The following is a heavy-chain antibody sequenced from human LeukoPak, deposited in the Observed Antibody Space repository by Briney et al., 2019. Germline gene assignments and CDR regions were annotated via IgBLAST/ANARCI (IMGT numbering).Heavy chain of an antibody. D-gene: IGHD3-10*01. CDR2: IYYSGST. CDR1: GGSISSGDYY. Sequence: SETLSLTCTVSGGSISSGDYYWSWIRQPPGKGLEWIGYIYYSGSTYYNPSLKSRVTISVDTSKNQFSLKLSSVTAADTAVYYRARGGTMVRGLQGVDIWGQGTMVTVSS. J-gene: IGHJ3*02. CDR3: ARGGTMVRGLQGVDI. V-gene: IGHV4-30-4*08.